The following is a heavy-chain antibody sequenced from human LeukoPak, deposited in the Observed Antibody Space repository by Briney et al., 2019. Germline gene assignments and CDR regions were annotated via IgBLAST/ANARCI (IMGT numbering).Heavy chain of an antibody. Sequence: SQTLSLTCAISGDSVSSNSAAWNWIRQSPSRGLEWLGRTYYRSKWYNDYVVSVKSRLTINPDTSKYQFSLQLRAVTTEVTAAYYCARDLTSSYYYDSSGYFEFDYWGQGTLVTVSS. CDR1: GDSVSSNSAA. J-gene: IGHJ4*02. CDR3: ARDLTSSYYYDSSGYFEFDY. D-gene: IGHD3-22*01. CDR2: TYYRSKWYN. V-gene: IGHV6-1*01.